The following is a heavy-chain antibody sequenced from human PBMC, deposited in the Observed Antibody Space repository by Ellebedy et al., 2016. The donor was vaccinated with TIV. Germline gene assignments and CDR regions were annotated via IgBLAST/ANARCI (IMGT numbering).Heavy chain of an antibody. CDR2: ITNDGSTA. J-gene: IGHJ4*02. CDR1: GFTFSSYA. Sequence: GESLKISCEASGFTFSSYAMHWVRQAPGKGLEWVAVITNDGSTAYYADSAKGRLTISRDNSKDTFYLQVNSLRAEDTAVYYCAHFLGNTMVRGVLTALDYWGQGALVTVSS. V-gene: IGHV3-30-3*01. CDR3: AHFLGNTMVRGVLTALDY. D-gene: IGHD3-10*01.